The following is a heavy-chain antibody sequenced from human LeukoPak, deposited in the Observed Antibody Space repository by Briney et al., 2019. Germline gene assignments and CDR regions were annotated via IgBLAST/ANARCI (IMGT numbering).Heavy chain of an antibody. CDR3: ASLNYGPDY. D-gene: IGHD3-16*01. CDR1: GFTFSSYW. CDR2: IDNDGRGT. Sequence: GGSLRLSCAASGFTFSSYWMHWVRQAPGKGLVWVPRIDNDGRGTSYADSVKGRFTISRDNAKNRLYLQMNSLRAGDTAVYYCASLNYGPDYWGQGTLVTVSS. V-gene: IGHV3-74*01. J-gene: IGHJ4*02.